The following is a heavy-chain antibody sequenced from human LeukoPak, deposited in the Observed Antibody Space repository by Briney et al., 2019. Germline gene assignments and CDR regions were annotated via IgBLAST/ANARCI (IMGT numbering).Heavy chain of an antibody. Sequence: GASVKVSCKASGYTFTGYYIQWVRQAPGQGLEWMGRINPNNGDTNLVQKFQGRVTMTRDTSISTVYMELSRSRSDDTAVYYCAREGTTNWFDPWGQGTLVTVSS. D-gene: IGHD4-17*01. J-gene: IGHJ5*02. CDR1: GYTFTGYY. CDR2: INPNNGDT. V-gene: IGHV1-2*06. CDR3: AREGTTNWFDP.